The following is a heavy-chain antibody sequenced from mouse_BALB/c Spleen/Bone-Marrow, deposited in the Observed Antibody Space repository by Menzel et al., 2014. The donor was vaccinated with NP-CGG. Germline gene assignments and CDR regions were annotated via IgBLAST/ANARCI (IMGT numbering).Heavy chain of an antibody. CDR1: GFSLTSYG. V-gene: IGHV2-9*02. D-gene: IGHD2-3*01. CDR3: VRGGGDGYYNWYFDV. CDR2: IWAGGST. Sequence: QVQLKHSGPGLVAPSQSLSITCTVSGFSLTSYGVHWVRQPPGKGLEWLGVIWAGGSTNYNSALMSRLSISKDNSKSQVFLKINSLQTDDKAMYYCVRGGGDGYYNWYFDVWGAGTTVTVSS. J-gene: IGHJ1*01.